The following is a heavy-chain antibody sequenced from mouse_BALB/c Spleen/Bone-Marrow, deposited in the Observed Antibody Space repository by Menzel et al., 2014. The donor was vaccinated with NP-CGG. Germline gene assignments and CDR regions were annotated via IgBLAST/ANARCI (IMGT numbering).Heavy chain of an antibody. J-gene: IGHJ3*01. V-gene: IGHV14-3*02. Sequence: EVQLQQSGAELVKPGASVKLSCTASGFNIIYAYIHWVKRRPEQGLEWIGRIYPANGNTNYDPKFQGKATITADTSSNTAYLHLNSLTSVDTAVYYCARSPGEVNYWGQGTLVTVSA. CDR1: GFNIIYAY. D-gene: IGHD1-3*01. CDR2: IYPANGNT. CDR3: ARSPGEVNY.